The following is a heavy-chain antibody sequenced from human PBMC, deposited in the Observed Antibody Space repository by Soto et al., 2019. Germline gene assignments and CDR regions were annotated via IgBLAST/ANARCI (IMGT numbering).Heavy chain of an antibody. CDR3: ARERDISFCYNYFDH. J-gene: IGHJ5*02. V-gene: IGHV1-46*01. CDR2: INPFYGET. Sequence: QVPLVHSGAAVKKPGASVKVSCQASGYTFSSYHMHWVRQAPGQGLEWMGVINPFYGETRYAPKFQGRVTMTRDTSTSTVYMELSSLKSEDTAVYYCARERDISFCYNYFDHWGQGTLVTVSS. CDR1: GYTFSSYH. D-gene: IGHD2-2*01.